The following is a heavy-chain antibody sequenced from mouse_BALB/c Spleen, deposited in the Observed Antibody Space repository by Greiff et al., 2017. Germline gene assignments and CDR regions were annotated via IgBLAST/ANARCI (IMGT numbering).Heavy chain of an antibody. CDR2: ISSGSSTI. CDR1: GFTFSSFG. Sequence: DVKLVESGGGLVQPGGSRKLSCAASGFTFSSFGMHWVRQAPEKGLEWVAYISSGSSTIYYADTVKGRFTISRDNPKNTLFLQMTSLRSEDTAMYYCARELGGGFAYWGQGTLVTVSA. V-gene: IGHV5-17*02. D-gene: IGHD4-1*01. J-gene: IGHJ3*01. CDR3: ARELGGGFAY.